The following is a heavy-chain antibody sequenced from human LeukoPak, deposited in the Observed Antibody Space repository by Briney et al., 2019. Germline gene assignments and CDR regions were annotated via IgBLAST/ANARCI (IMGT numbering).Heavy chain of an antibody. Sequence: SETLSLTCTVSGGSISSGSYHWSWIRQPAGKGLEWIGRIYTSGSTNYNPSLKSRVTISVDTSKNQFSLKLSSVTAADTAVYYCAREILVGAQFDYWGQGTLVTVSS. CDR2: IYTSGST. J-gene: IGHJ4*02. CDR3: AREILVGAQFDY. CDR1: GGSISSGSYH. V-gene: IGHV4-61*02. D-gene: IGHD2-8*02.